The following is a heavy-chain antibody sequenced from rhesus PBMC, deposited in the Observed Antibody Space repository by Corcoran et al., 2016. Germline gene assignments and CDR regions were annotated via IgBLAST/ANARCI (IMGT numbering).Heavy chain of an antibody. CDR1: GGSISDSYY. CDR3: ATRYSTTSGFDY. Sequence: QVQLQESGPGLVKPSETLSRTCAVSGGSISDSYYWSWSRQPPGKGLEWIGYIYGSGASTGDTPSLRSRVTISTDTSTKHFSLKLNSVTAADTAVYYCATRYSTTSGFDYWGQGVLVTVSS. V-gene: IGHV4-106*01. J-gene: IGHJ4*01. CDR2: IYGSGAST. D-gene: IGHD6-13*01.